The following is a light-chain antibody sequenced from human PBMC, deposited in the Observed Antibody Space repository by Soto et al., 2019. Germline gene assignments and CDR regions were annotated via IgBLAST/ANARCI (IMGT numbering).Light chain of an antibody. Sequence: DIQMTQSPSAMSASVGDRITITCRASQDIRNYLAWFQQRPGNVPKRLIFSASSLQSGVPSRFSGSGSGTEFTLTIGSLQPEDLATYYCLQSYTYPWTFGQGTKVDIK. J-gene: IGKJ1*01. CDR3: LQSYTYPWT. CDR1: QDIRNY. CDR2: SAS. V-gene: IGKV1-17*03.